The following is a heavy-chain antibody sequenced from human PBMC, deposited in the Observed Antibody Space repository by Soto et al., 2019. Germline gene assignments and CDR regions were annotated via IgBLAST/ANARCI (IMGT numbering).Heavy chain of an antibody. V-gene: IGHV1-69*01. J-gene: IGHJ6*02. CDR2: ILPIVGTA. D-gene: IGHD3-16*01. Sequence: QVQVVQSGAEVKKPGSSVKVSCKAFGDTFSSYAISWVRQAPGQGLEWMGGILPIVGTANYAQKFQGRVTITADESTRTAYIVVSSLRSEDTAVYYCARDDYLSSGPDDYFYGMDVWGQGTTVTVSS. CDR1: GDTFSSYA. CDR3: ARDDYLSSGPDDYFYGMDV.